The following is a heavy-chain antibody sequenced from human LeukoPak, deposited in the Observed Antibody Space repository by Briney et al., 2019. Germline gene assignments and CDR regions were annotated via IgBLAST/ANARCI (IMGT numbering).Heavy chain of an antibody. CDR1: GFTFSSYA. CDR2: ISGSGGST. J-gene: IGHJ5*02. V-gene: IGHV3-23*01. D-gene: IGHD3-3*01. Sequence: GGSLRLSCAASGFTFSSYAMSWVRQAPGKGLEWVSAISGSGGSTYYADSVKGQFTISRDSSKNALYLQMNSMRAEDTAVYYCAKDDDFWSPNWFDPWGQGTLVTVSS. CDR3: AKDDDFWSPNWFDP.